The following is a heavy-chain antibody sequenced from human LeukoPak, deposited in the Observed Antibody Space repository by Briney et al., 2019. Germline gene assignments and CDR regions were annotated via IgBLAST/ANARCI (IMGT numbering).Heavy chain of an antibody. V-gene: IGHV3-11*06. D-gene: IGHD5-18*01. CDR3: ARYTATLVGYYYYGMDV. J-gene: IGHJ6*04. Sequence: GGPLRLSCAASGFTFSDYYMSWIRQAPGKGLEWVSYISSSSSYTNYADSVKGRFTISRDNAKNSLYLQMNSLRAEDTAVYYCARYTATLVGYYYYGMDVWGKGTTVTVSS. CDR2: ISSSSSYT. CDR1: GFTFSDYY.